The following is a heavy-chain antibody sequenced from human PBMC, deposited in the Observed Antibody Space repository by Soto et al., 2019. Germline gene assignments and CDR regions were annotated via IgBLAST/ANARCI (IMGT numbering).Heavy chain of an antibody. CDR2: MNPNSGTR. CDR1: GYTFTSYD. D-gene: IGHD2-15*01. Sequence: GASVKVSCKASGYTFTSYDINWVRQATGQGLEWMGWMNPNSGTRDYAQKFQGRVTISADESTTTAYMELSSLRSDDTAVYYCAKDGGREGYFGNWFDPWGQGTLVTVS. CDR3: AKDGGREGYFGNWFDP. V-gene: IGHV1-8*01. J-gene: IGHJ5*02.